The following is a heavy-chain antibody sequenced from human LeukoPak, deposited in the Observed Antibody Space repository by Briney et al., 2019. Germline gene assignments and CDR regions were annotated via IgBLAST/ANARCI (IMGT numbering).Heavy chain of an antibody. D-gene: IGHD6-13*01. CDR3: AKVDRGDYSSSPVPYYNYYMNV. CDR1: GFTFSYYS. J-gene: IGHJ6*03. CDR2: ISSSSSLI. V-gene: IGHV3-21*01. Sequence: GGSLRLSCAASGFTFSYYSMNWVRQAPGRGLEWVSCISSSSSLIFYSDSVRGRFTISRDNAKNLLYLHMNSLRVEDTAVYYCAKVDRGDYSSSPVPYYNYYMNVWGRGTTVTVSS.